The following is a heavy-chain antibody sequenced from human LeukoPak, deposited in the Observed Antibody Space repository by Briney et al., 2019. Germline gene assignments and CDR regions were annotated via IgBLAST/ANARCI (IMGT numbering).Heavy chain of an antibody. Sequence: SETLSLTCTVSGGSISSYYWSWIRQPPGKGPEWIGYIYYSGSTNYNPSLKSRVTISVDTSKNQFSLKLSSVTAADTAVYYCARVVAVAGLVDYWGQGTLVTVSS. CDR1: GGSISSYY. CDR3: ARVVAVAGLVDY. J-gene: IGHJ4*02. D-gene: IGHD6-19*01. CDR2: IYYSGST. V-gene: IGHV4-59*01.